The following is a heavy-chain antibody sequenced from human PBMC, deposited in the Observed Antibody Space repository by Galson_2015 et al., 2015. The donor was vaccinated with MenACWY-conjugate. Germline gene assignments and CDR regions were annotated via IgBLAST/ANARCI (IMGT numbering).Heavy chain of an antibody. CDR2: IYYSGTT. D-gene: IGHD3-22*01. V-gene: IGHV4-31*03. Sequence: TLSLTCSVSGGSINSGGYHWTWLRQHPEKGLEWIGYIYYSGTTSYNPALKSRITISVDTSKNQFSLSLSSVTAADTAVYYCARVNHYDSIAYYFDYWGQGTLVTVSS. CDR3: ARVNHYDSIAYYFDY. CDR1: GGSINSGGYH. J-gene: IGHJ4*02.